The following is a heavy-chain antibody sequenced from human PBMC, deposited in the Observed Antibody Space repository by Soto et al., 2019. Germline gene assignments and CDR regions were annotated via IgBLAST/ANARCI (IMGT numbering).Heavy chain of an antibody. V-gene: IGHV3-23*01. D-gene: IGHD3-22*01. CDR3: AKEVVPNY. CDR2: ISGSGGSK. J-gene: IGHJ4*02. CDR1: GFTFSNYG. Sequence: EVQLLESGGGLVQPGGSLRLSCAAYGFTFSNYGMILVRQAPGKGLEWVSAISGSGGSKYYADSVKGRFTISRDNSKNTLFLKMNSLRVEDTAVYYCAKEVVPNYWGQGTLVTVSS.